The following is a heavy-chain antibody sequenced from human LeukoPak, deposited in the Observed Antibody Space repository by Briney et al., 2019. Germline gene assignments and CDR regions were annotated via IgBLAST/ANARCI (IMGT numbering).Heavy chain of an antibody. V-gene: IGHV4-59*01. CDR3: ARDPYCSSTSCYGGWFDP. D-gene: IGHD2-2*01. J-gene: IGHJ5*02. Sequence: PSETLSLTCTVSGGSISSYYWSWIRQPPGKGLEWIGYIYYSGSTNYNPSLKSRVTISVDTSKNQFSLKLSSVTAADTAVYYCARDPYCSSTSCYGGWFDPWGQGTLVTVSS. CDR2: IYYSGST. CDR1: GGSISSYY.